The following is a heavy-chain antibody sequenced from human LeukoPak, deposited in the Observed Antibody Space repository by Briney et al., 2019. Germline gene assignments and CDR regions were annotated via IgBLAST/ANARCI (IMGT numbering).Heavy chain of an antibody. V-gene: IGHV3-30*18. CDR2: ISYDGSNK. CDR3: AKEGVRGKFDYYYYMDV. J-gene: IGHJ6*03. D-gene: IGHD3-10*01. CDR1: GFTFSSYG. Sequence: GGSLRLSCAASGFTFSSYGMHWVRQAPGKGLEWVAVISYDGSNKYYADSVKGRFTISRDNSKNTLYLQMNSLRAEDTAVYYCAKEGVRGKFDYYYYMDVWGKGTTVTVSS.